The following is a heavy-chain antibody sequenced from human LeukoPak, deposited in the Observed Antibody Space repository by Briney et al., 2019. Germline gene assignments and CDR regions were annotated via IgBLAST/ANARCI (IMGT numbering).Heavy chain of an antibody. CDR1: GFTFSSYE. J-gene: IGHJ4*02. CDR2: ISSSGSTI. CDR3: ARGPFPTGSLIGEY. V-gene: IGHV3-48*03. Sequence: GGSLRLSCAASGFTFSSYEMNWVRQAPGKGLEWVSYISSSGSTIYYADSVKGRFTISRDNARNSLYLQMNSLRAEDTAVYYCARGPFPTGSLIGEYWGQGTLVTVSS. D-gene: IGHD3-10*01.